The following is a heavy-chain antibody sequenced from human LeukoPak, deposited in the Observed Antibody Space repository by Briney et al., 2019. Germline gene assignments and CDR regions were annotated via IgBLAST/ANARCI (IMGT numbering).Heavy chain of an antibody. CDR2: ITGSGGIT. CDR3: AKWGDYDVLTGYYDPDY. CDR1: GFTFSNYA. Sequence: GASLRLSCVASGFTFSNYAMSWVRQAPGKGLEWVSAITGSGGITYYADSVKGRFTISRDDSKNTLYLQMNSLRAEDTAVYYCAKWGDYDVLTGYYDPDYWGQGTLVTVSS. J-gene: IGHJ4*02. V-gene: IGHV3-23*01. D-gene: IGHD3-9*01.